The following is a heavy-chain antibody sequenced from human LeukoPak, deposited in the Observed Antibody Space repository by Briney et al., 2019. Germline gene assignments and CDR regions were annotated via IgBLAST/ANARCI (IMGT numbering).Heavy chain of an antibody. CDR1: GFTFSSYA. Sequence: PGRSLRLSCAASGFTFSSYAMHWVRQAPGKGLEWVAVISYDGSNKYYADSVKGRFTISRDNSKNTLYLQMNSLRAEDTAVYYCARDPRESISCGWSYNPFDYWGQGTLVTVSS. V-gene: IGHV3-30-3*01. CDR2: ISYDGSNK. CDR3: ARDPRESISCGWSYNPFDY. D-gene: IGHD6-19*01. J-gene: IGHJ4*02.